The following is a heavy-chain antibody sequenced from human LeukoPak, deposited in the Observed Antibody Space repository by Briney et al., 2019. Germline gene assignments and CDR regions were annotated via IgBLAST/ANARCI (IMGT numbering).Heavy chain of an antibody. CDR2: IYPGDSNT. CDR3: ARRGSLTSDAVDI. Sequence: GESLKISCKASGYTFSNYWVGWVRQMPGKGLEWTGIIYPGDSNTRYSPSFEGQVLISADKSISTVYLHWGSLKASDTAMYFCARRGSLTSDAVDIWGQGTLVSV. D-gene: IGHD3-9*01. V-gene: IGHV5-51*01. J-gene: IGHJ3*02. CDR1: GYTFSNYW.